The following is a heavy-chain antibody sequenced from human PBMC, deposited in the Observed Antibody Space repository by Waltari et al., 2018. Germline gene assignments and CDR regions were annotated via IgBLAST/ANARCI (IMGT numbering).Heavy chain of an antibody. CDR3: ATYIGASVGTAAFDV. D-gene: IGHD5-12*01. V-gene: IGHV4-39*01. J-gene: IGHJ3*01. CDR2: ASYSGTT. Sequence: QLQLQESGPRLVRPSETLSLICRVSGVSITSNRHYWAWIRQSPGQGLEWIGTASYSGTTYISPSLKSRVSVSRDTSKNQVSLMLGSVTAAYMAVYYCATYIGASVGTAAFDVWGQGTMVTVSS. CDR1: GVSITSNRHY.